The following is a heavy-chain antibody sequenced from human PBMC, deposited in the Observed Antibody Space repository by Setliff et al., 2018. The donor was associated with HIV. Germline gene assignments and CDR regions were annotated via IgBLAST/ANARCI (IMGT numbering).Heavy chain of an antibody. CDR2: ISGSGGST. Sequence: GGSLRLSCAASGFTFSSHAMTWVRQAPGQGLEWVSSISGSGGSTFYADSVKGRFTISRDNSKNTVYLQMNSLRAEDTAVYYCAKGYFDWLRAGTFDYWGQGSLVTVSS. CDR1: GFTFSSHA. J-gene: IGHJ4*02. CDR3: AKGYFDWLRAGTFDY. V-gene: IGHV3-23*01. D-gene: IGHD3-9*01.